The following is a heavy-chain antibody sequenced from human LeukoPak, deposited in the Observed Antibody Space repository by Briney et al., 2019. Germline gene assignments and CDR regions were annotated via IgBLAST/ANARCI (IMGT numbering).Heavy chain of an antibody. CDR3: ARGYILRFLEAWFDP. V-gene: IGHV4-34*01. CDR2: INHSGST. D-gene: IGHD3-3*01. CDR1: GGSFSGYY. Sequence: SETLSLTCAVYGGSFSGYYWSWIRQPPGKGLEWIGEINHSGSTNHNPSLKSRVTISVDTSKNQFSLKLSSVTAADTAVYYCARGYILRFLEAWFDPWGQGTLVTVSS. J-gene: IGHJ5*02.